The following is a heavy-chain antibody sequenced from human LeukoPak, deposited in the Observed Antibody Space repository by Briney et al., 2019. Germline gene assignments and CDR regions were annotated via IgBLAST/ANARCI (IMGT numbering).Heavy chain of an antibody. V-gene: IGHV3-7*01. CDR1: GFTFSSYS. D-gene: IGHD3-22*01. Sequence: GGSLRLSCAASGFTFSSYSMNWVRQAPGKGLEWVANIKQDGSEKYYVDSVKGRFTISRDNAKNSLYLQMNSLRAEDTAVYYCARGYYYDSSDWGQGTLVTVSS. CDR2: IKQDGSEK. J-gene: IGHJ4*02. CDR3: ARGYYYDSSD.